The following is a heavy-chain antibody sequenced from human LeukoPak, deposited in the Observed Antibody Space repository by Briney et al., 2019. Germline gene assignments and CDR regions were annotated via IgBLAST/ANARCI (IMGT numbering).Heavy chain of an antibody. D-gene: IGHD3-3*01. CDR2: IYSGGST. CDR1: GFTVSSNY. Sequence: GGSLRLSCAAPGFTVSSNYMSWVRQAPGKGLEWVSVIYSGGSTYYADSVKGRFTISRDNSKNTLYLQMNSLRAEDTAVYYCARHRYDFWSGYYIDYWGQGTLVTVSS. J-gene: IGHJ4*02. V-gene: IGHV3-53*01. CDR3: ARHRYDFWSGYYIDY.